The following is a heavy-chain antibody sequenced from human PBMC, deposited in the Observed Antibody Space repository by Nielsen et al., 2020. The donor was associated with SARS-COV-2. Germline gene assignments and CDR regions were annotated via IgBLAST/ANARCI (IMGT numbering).Heavy chain of an antibody. CDR3: ARSGIAVAGTGY. Sequence: SETLSLTCTVSGGSISSYYWSWIRQPPGKGLEWIGYIYYSGSTNYNPSLKSRVTISVDKSKNQFSLKLSSVTAADTAVYYCARSGIAVAGTGYWGQGTLVTVSS. CDR2: IYYSGST. CDR1: GGSISSYY. J-gene: IGHJ4*02. V-gene: IGHV4-59*12. D-gene: IGHD6-19*01.